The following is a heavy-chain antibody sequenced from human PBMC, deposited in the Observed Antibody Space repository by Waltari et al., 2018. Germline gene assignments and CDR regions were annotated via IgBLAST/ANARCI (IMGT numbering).Heavy chain of an antibody. Sequence: EVQLVESGGVLVQPGGSLRLSCVASGFTFSDNWMSWVRQPPGKGLEWVANINEEGSEKYYVESVTGRFTISRGNAENSLYLQMNSLRAEDTAVYYCARAGGVGTVDYWGQGTLVTVSS. D-gene: IGHD2-21*02. CDR1: GFTFSDNW. CDR3: ARAGGVGTVDY. J-gene: IGHJ4*02. CDR2: INEEGSEK. V-gene: IGHV3-7*01.